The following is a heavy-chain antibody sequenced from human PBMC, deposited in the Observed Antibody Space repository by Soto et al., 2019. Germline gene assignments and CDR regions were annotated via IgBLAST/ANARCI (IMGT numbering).Heavy chain of an antibody. D-gene: IGHD2-15*01. CDR2: ISSDNRTI. CDR3: AREGWPLLQSGMDV. J-gene: IGHJ6*02. V-gene: IGHV3-48*02. Sequence: ESGGGLIQRGGSLRLSCAASGFTFGHYSMDWVRQAPGKGPEWVSYISSDNRTINYADSVKGRFIITRDNAKKSLYLQIHSLRDEDAAVYYCAREGWPLLQSGMDVWGQGTTVIVSS. CDR1: GFTFGHYS.